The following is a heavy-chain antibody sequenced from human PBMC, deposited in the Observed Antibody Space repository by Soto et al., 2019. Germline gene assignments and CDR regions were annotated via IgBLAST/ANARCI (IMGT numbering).Heavy chain of an antibody. J-gene: IGHJ4*02. CDR3: ARGRVAAADFDY. CDR1: GGSFSGYY. CDR2: INHSGST. D-gene: IGHD6-13*01. V-gene: IGHV4-34*01. Sequence: QVQLQQWGAGLLKPSETLSLTCAVYGGSFSGYYWSWIRQPPGKGLEWIGEINHSGSTNYNPSLNSRVTISVETSKNQFSLKRSSVTAADTAVYYFARGRVAAADFDYWGQGTLVTVSS.